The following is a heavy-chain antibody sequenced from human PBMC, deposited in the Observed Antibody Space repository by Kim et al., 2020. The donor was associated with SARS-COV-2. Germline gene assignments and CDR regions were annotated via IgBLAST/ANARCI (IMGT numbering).Heavy chain of an antibody. V-gene: IGHV4-59*08. CDR2: IYYSGST. Sequence: SETLSLTCTVAGGSISSYYWSWIRQPPGKGLEWIGYIYYSGSTNYNPSLKSRVTISEDTSKNQFSLKLSSVTAADTAVYYCARQGGYDGGFDYGGQGTLVTVSS. CDR3: ARQGGYDGGFDY. D-gene: IGHD5-12*01. J-gene: IGHJ4*02. CDR1: GGSISSYY.